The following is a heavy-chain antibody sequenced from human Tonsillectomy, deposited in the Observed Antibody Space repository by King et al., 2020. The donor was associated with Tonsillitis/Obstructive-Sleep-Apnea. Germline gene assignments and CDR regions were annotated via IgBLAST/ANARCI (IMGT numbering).Heavy chain of an antibody. CDR3: ARERRYYYDSSGYNNWFDP. Sequence: PLQESGPGLVKPSETLSLTCTVSGGSISSYYWSWIRQPPGKGLEWIGYIYYSGSTNYNPSLKSRVTISVDTSKNQFSLKLSSVTAADTAVYYCARERRYYYDSSGYNNWFDPWGQGTLVTVSS. V-gene: IGHV4-59*01. CDR1: GGSISSYY. D-gene: IGHD3-22*01. J-gene: IGHJ5*02. CDR2: IYYSGST.